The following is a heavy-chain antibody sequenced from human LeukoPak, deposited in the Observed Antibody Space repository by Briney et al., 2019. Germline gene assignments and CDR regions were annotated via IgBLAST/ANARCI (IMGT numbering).Heavy chain of an antibody. CDR2: ISGSGGST. J-gene: IGHJ4*02. Sequence: GGSLRLSCAASGFTFSSYAMSWARHAPGKGLEWVSAISGSGGSTYYADSVKGRFTISRDNSKHTLYLKMNSRRAEDTAVYYCAKDSAKKYNAGGGQGTLVSVSS. CDR1: GFTFSSYA. D-gene: IGHD1-14*01. CDR3: AKDSAKKYNAG. V-gene: IGHV3-23*01.